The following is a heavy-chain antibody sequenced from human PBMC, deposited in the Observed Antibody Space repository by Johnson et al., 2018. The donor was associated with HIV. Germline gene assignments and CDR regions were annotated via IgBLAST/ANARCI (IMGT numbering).Heavy chain of an antibody. CDR1: GFIFSNFD. V-gene: IGHV3-13*01. CDR3: ARGSYDGDALDI. CDR2: IDTAGNT. D-gene: IGHD3-16*01. J-gene: IGHJ3*02. Sequence: VQLVESGGGLVQPGGSLRLSCAASGFIFSNFDMHWVRQAAGRRLEWVSGIDTAGNTYYLGSVKGRFTISRENAKNSLYLQVNSLSAGDTALYYCARGSYDGDALDIWGQGTKVTVSS.